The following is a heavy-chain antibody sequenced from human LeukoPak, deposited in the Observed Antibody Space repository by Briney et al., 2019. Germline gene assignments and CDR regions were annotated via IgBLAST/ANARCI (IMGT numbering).Heavy chain of an antibody. Sequence: KSSETLSLTCAVSGVSLRGYYWSWIRQSPEKGLEWIGEISHEGDSIYNPSLKSRLTLSVDMSKNQFSLKLRSVTSADTVVYYCARGLMGATVIYYYYYMDVWGKGTTVTVSS. CDR3: ARGLMGATVIYYYYYMDV. V-gene: IGHV4-34*01. CDR2: ISHEGDS. D-gene: IGHD1-26*01. J-gene: IGHJ6*03. CDR1: GVSLRGYY.